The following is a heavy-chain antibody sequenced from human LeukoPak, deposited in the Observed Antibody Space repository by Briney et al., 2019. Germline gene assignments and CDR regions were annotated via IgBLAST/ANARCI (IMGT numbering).Heavy chain of an antibody. V-gene: IGHV1-2*02. CDR2: INPNSGGT. J-gene: IGHJ6*03. Sequence: ASVKVSCKASGYTFTGYYMHWVRQAPGQGLEWMGWINPNSGGTNYAQKFQARVTMTRDTSISTAYMELSRLRSDDTAVYYCARDGIAARSLIYYYYYYMDVWGKGTTVTVSS. CDR3: ARDGIAARSLIYYYYYYMDV. D-gene: IGHD6-6*01. CDR1: GYTFTGYY.